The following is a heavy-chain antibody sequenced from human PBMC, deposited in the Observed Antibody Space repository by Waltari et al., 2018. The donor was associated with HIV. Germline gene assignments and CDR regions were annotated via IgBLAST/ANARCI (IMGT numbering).Heavy chain of an antibody. CDR1: GGSISSSSYY. J-gene: IGHJ4*02. CDR3: ARIIDYGDSRVFDY. CDR2: IYYSGGT. V-gene: IGHV4-39*01. D-gene: IGHD4-17*01. Sequence: QLQLQESGPGLVKPSETLSLTCTVSGGSISSSSYYWGWIRQPPGKGLEWIGSIYYSGGTYYNPSLKSRVTISVDTSKNQFSLKLSSVTAADTAVYYCARIIDYGDSRVFDYWGQGTLVTVSS.